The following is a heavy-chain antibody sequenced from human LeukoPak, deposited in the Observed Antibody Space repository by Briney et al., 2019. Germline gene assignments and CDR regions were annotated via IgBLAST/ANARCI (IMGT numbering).Heavy chain of an antibody. V-gene: IGHV3-73*01. J-gene: IGHJ4*02. D-gene: IGHD3-9*01. CDR1: GFTFSGSA. Sequence: PGGSLRLSCAGSGFTFSGSAMHWVRQASGRGLEWIGHIRTKANNYATAYTASVRGRFTISRDDSTNTAYLQMNSLRAVDTAVYYCAKAALYFDWSSGYWGQGTLVTVSS. CDR2: IRTKANNYAT. CDR3: AKAALYFDWSSGY.